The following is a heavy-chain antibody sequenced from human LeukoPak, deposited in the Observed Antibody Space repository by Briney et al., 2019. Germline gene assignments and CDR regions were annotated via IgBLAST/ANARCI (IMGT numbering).Heavy chain of an antibody. CDR2: VNPNSGGT. V-gene: IGHV1-2*06. D-gene: IGHD4-11*01. CDR3: ARAPYSNYERSWFDP. Sequence: ASVKVSCKASGYTFTDYYIHWVRQTPGQGLEWMGRVNPNSGGTSSAQKFQGRVTMTRDTSISTAHMELSRLISDDTAVYYCARAPYSNYERSWFDPWGQGTLVTVSS. J-gene: IGHJ5*02. CDR1: GYTFTDYY.